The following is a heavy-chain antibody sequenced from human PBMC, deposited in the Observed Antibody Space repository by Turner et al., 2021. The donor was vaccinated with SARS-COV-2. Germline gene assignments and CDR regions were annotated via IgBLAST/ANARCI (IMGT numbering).Heavy chain of an antibody. CDR1: GGSISSYY. Sequence: QVQLQESGPGLVKPSETLSLTCTDSGGSISSYYWSWIRQPPGKGLEWIGYIYYSGSTNYNPSLKSRFTISIDTSKNQFSLKLSSVTAADTAVYYCARGIPAAAGLVNWFDPWGQGTLVTVSS. CDR3: ARGIPAAAGLVNWFDP. J-gene: IGHJ5*02. V-gene: IGHV4-59*01. D-gene: IGHD6-13*01. CDR2: IYYSGST.